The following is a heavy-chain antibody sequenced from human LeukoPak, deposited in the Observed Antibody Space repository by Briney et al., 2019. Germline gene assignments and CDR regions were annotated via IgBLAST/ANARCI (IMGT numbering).Heavy chain of an antibody. J-gene: IGHJ4*02. CDR3: AKDMAPLGYDILTGYDY. CDR2: ISWNSGSI. V-gene: IGHV3-9*01. D-gene: IGHD3-9*01. CDR1: GFTFDDYA. Sequence: PGGSLRLSCAASGFTFDDYAMHWVRQAPGKGLEWVSGISWNSGSIGYADSVKGRFTISRDNAKNSLYLQMSSLRAEDTALYYCAKDMAPLGYDILTGYDYWGQGTLVTVSS.